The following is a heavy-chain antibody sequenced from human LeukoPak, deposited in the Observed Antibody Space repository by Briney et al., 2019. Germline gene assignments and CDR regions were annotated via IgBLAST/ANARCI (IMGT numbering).Heavy chain of an antibody. V-gene: IGHV1-2*02. Sequence: ASVKVSCKASGYTFTDYYVHWMRQAPGQGLEWMGWINLNSGDTRYAQGFQGRLTVTRDTSISTAYMDLNGLRSDDTAVYYCARDSIEAPGLVFDFWGQGTMVTISS. CDR3: ARDSIEAPGLVFDF. D-gene: IGHD6-13*01. CDR2: INLNSGDT. J-gene: IGHJ3*01. CDR1: GYTFTDYY.